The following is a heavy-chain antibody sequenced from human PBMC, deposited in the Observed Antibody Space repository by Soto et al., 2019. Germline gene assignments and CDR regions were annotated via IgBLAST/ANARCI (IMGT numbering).Heavy chain of an antibody. CDR3: ARVGGDDFGDYGGFDY. CDR1: GGSIRDYF. V-gene: IGHV4-59*01. CDR2: IYYSGRT. J-gene: IGHJ4*02. Sequence: PSETLSLTGTVSGGSIRDYFCTWIRQPPWKGLEWIGYIYYSGRTNYNPSLKSRGSISVDKSKNHFSLQLRSVTAADTAVYYCARVGGDDFGDYGGFDYWGQRILVTVSS. D-gene: IGHD4-17*01.